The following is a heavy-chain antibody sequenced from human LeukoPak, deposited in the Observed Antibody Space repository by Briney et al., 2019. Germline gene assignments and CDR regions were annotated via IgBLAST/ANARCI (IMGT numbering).Heavy chain of an antibody. CDR3: ARSHRREWELLIMDV. V-gene: IGHV1-2*02. Sequence: ASVKVSCKASGYTFTSYDINWVRQATGQGLEWMGWINPNSGGTNYAQKFQGRVTMTRDTSISTAYMELSRLRSDDTAVYYCARSHRREWELLIMDVWGKGTTVTVSS. J-gene: IGHJ6*03. CDR1: GYTFTSYD. D-gene: IGHD1-26*01. CDR2: INPNSGGT.